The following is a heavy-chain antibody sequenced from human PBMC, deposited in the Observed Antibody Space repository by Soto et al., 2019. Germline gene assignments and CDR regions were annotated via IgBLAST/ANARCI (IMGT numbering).Heavy chain of an antibody. V-gene: IGHV4-34*02. Sequence: QVQLQQWGAGLLKPSETLSLTCAVNGGSFNDYYWAWIRQPPGKGLEWIGEIYHSGNTYYNPSLEGRVIMSVDTSKKQFSLRLNSVTAADTAMYYWARGPRGFNRESWSYWYNGMDVWGQGTTVTVS. CDR1: GGSFNDYY. J-gene: IGHJ6*02. CDR2: IYHSGNT. CDR3: ARGPRGFNRESWSYWYNGMDV. D-gene: IGHD3-10*01.